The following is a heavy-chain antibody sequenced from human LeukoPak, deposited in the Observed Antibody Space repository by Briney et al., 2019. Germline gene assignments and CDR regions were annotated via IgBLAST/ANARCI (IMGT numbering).Heavy chain of an antibody. V-gene: IGHV3-74*01. Sequence: PGGSLRLSCAASGFTFSSSWMHWVRQAPGKGLIWVSRVNGDGTGTIYADSVKGRFTISRDNAKNTLCLQMSSLRAEDTAVYYCAKDQVVTTMDAFDIWGQGTMVTVSS. CDR1: GFTFSSSW. CDR2: VNGDGTGT. CDR3: AKDQVVTTMDAFDI. D-gene: IGHD5-12*01. J-gene: IGHJ3*02.